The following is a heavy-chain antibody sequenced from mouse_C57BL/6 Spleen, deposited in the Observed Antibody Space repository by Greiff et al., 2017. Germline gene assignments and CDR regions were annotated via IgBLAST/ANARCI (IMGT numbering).Heavy chain of an antibody. D-gene: IGHD3-2*02. CDR1: GYTFTSYW. Sequence: VKLQQPGAELVKPGASVKLSCKASGYTFTSYWMHWVKQRPGQGLEWIGMIHPNSGSTNYNEKFKSKATLTVDKSSSTAYMQLSSLTSEDSAVYYCARTSSGYDFDYWGQGTTLTVSS. CDR3: ARTSSGYDFDY. J-gene: IGHJ2*01. CDR2: IHPNSGST. V-gene: IGHV1-64*01.